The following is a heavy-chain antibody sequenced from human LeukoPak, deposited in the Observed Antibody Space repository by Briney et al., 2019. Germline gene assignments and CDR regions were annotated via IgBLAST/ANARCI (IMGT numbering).Heavy chain of an antibody. D-gene: IGHD3-3*01. CDR1: GGSISSYY. Sequence: SETLSLTCTVSGGSISSYYWSWIRQPPGKGLEWIGYIYYSGSANYNPSPKSRVTISVDTSKNQFSLKLSSVTAADTAVYYCASYDFWSGYYHVYWGQGTLVTVSS. J-gene: IGHJ4*02. CDR3: ASYDFWSGYYHVY. CDR2: IYYSGSA. V-gene: IGHV4-59*01.